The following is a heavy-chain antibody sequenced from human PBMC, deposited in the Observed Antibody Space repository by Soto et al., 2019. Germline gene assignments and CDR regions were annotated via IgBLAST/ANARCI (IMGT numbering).Heavy chain of an antibody. Sequence: PSETLSLTCTVSGGSISSGGYYWSWIRQHPGKGLKWIGYIYYSGSTYYNPSLKSRVTISVATSKNQFSLKLRSVTAADTAVYYCARTRDINIHDYYALDVWVPRTTARVFS. CDR3: ARTRDINIHDYYALDV. D-gene: IGHD3-16*02. CDR1: GGSISSGGYY. J-gene: IGHJ6*01. V-gene: IGHV4-31*03. CDR2: IYYSGST.